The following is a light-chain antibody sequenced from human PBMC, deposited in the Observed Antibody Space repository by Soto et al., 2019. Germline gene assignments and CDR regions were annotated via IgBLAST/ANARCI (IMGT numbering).Light chain of an antibody. CDR3: AAWDDGLNGYV. J-gene: IGLJ1*01. Sequence: QSELTQPPSVSGAPGQRVTISCTGSYSNIGAGYEVHWYQQVPGSAPKLLVSGHNNRPAGVPDRFFGSKSGSSAFLTIIGLQAEDEADYYCAAWDDGLNGYVFGTATKLTVL. CDR2: GHN. V-gene: IGLV1-40*01. CDR1: YSNIGAGYE.